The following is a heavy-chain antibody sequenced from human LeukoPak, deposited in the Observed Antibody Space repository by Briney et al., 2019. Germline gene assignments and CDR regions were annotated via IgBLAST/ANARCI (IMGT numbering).Heavy chain of an antibody. J-gene: IGHJ3*02. Sequence: ASVKVSCKASGYTFTSYGISWVRQAPGQGLEWMGRIIPILGIANYAQKFQGRVTITADKSTSTAYMELSSLRSEDTAVYYCARDLESSGWYWGHAFDIWGQGTMVTVSS. CDR2: IIPILGIA. V-gene: IGHV1-69*04. D-gene: IGHD6-19*01. CDR1: GYTFTSYG. CDR3: ARDLESSGWYWGHAFDI.